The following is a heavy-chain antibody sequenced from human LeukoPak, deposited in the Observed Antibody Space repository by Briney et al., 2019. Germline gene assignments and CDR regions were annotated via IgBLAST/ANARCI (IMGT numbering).Heavy chain of an antibody. CDR1: GFTVSSNY. Sequence: PGGSLRLSCAASGFTVSSNYMSWVRQAPGKGLGWVSVIYSGGSTYYADSVKGRFTISRDNSKNTLYLQMNSLRAEDTAVYYCARRDYAHAFDIWGQGTMVTVSS. CDR3: ARRDYAHAFDI. V-gene: IGHV3-66*04. J-gene: IGHJ3*02. D-gene: IGHD4/OR15-4a*01. CDR2: IYSGGST.